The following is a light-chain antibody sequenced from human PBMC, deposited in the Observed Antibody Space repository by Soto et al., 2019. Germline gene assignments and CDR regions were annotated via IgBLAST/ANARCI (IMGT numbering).Light chain of an antibody. CDR2: SAS. V-gene: IGKV1-16*01. Sequence: DVRMTQSPSSLSASVGDSVTISCRASQDIAGYLAWFQQKPGKAPRSLIFSASTLHSGVPSRFSGSASGTDFTLTITNLPPEDFATYYCQQYNHHPLTFGGGTKVEIK. CDR1: QDIAGY. J-gene: IGKJ4*01. CDR3: QQYNHHPLT.